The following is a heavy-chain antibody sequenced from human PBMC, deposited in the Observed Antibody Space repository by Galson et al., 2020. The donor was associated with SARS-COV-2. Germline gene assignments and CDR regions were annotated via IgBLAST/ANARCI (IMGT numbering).Heavy chain of an antibody. CDR1: GFTFSSYS. V-gene: IGHV3-21*01. D-gene: IGHD3-16*01. CDR2: ISSSSSYI. Sequence: GGSLRLSCAASGFTFSSYSMNWVRQAPGKGLEWVSSISSSSSYIYYADSVKGRFTISRDNAKNSLYLQMNSLRAEDTAVYYCARDGGSVVKLIYYYYYMDVWGKGTTVTVSS. CDR3: ARDGGSVVKLIYYYYYMDV. J-gene: IGHJ6*03.